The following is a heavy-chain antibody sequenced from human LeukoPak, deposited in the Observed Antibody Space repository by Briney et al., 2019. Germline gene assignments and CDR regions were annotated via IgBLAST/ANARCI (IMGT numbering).Heavy chain of an antibody. CDR2: INHSGST. Sequence: SETLSLTCAVYGGSFSGYYWSWIRQPPGKGLEWIGEINHSGSTNYNPSLKSRVTISVDTSKNQFSLKLSSVTAADTAVYYCARGKRLGRYFDYWGQRTLVTVSS. CDR3: ARGKRLGRYFDY. D-gene: IGHD7-27*01. J-gene: IGHJ4*02. V-gene: IGHV4-34*01. CDR1: GGSFSGYY.